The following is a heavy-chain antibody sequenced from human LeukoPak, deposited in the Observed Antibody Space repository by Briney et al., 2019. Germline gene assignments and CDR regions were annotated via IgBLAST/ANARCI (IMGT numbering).Heavy chain of an antibody. J-gene: IGHJ4*02. V-gene: IGHV3-66*02. CDR1: GFTVSSNY. CDR2: IYSGGRT. CDR3: ARGSPLAMVPSARAFDY. D-gene: IGHD3-10*01. Sequence: GGSLRLSCAASGFTVSSNYMSWVRQAPGKGLEWVSVIYSGGRTYYADSVKGRFTISRDNSKNTLYLQMNSLRAEDTAVYYCARGSPLAMVPSARAFDYWGQGTLVTVSS.